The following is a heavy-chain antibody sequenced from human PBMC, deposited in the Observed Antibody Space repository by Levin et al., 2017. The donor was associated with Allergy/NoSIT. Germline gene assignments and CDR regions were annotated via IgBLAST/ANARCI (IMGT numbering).Heavy chain of an antibody. D-gene: IGHD1-26*01. CDR2: IIPIFGIA. CDR3: ARELEGGGYRAGFDP. V-gene: IGHV1-69*01. J-gene: IGHJ5*02. CDR1: GGTISSFP. Sequence: PGGSLRLSCKASGGTISSFPISWVRQAPGQGLEWMGGIIPIFGIANYAQKFQGRVTITADESTSTAYMELSSLRSEDTAVYYCARELEGGGYRAGFDPWGQGTVVTVAS.